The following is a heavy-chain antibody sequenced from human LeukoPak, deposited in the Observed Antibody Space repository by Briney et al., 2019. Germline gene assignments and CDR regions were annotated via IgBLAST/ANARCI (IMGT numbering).Heavy chain of an antibody. CDR2: IYYSGST. Sequence: PSETLSLTCTVSGGSISSYYWSWIRQPPGKGLEWIGYIYYSGSTNYNPSLKSRVTMSVDTSKNQFSLKLSSVTAADTAVYYCARHFNYYDSSGRGYFDYWGQGTLVTVSS. J-gene: IGHJ4*02. CDR1: GGSISSYY. D-gene: IGHD3-22*01. CDR3: ARHFNYYDSSGRGYFDY. V-gene: IGHV4-59*01.